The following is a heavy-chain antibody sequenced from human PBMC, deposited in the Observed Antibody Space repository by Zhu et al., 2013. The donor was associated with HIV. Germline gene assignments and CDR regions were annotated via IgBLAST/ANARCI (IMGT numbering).Heavy chain of an antibody. CDR2: INPSGGST. CDR1: GGTFGSYA. CDR3: ARASWAPVLLWFGKGGAFDI. D-gene: IGHD3-10*01. V-gene: IGHV1-46*01. Sequence: QVQLVQSGAEVKKPESSVKVSCKASGGTFGSYAISWVRQAPGQGLEWMGIINPSGGSTSYAQKFQGRVTMTRDTSTSTVYMELSSLRSEDTAVYYCARASWAPVLLWFGKGGAFDIWGQGTMVTVSS. J-gene: IGHJ3*02.